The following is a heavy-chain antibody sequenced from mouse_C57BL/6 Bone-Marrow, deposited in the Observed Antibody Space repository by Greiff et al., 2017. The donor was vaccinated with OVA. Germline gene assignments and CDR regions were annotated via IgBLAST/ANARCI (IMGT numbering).Heavy chain of an antibody. J-gene: IGHJ4*01. Sequence: EVKLMESGEGLVKPGGSLKLSCAASGFTFSSYAMSWVRQTPEKRLEWVAYISSGGDYIYYADTVKGRFTISRDNARNTLYLQMSSLKSEDTAMYYCTRVPYYYGSSYRAMDYWGQGTSVTVSS. V-gene: IGHV5-9-1*02. D-gene: IGHD1-1*01. CDR2: ISSGGDYI. CDR3: TRVPYYYGSSYRAMDY. CDR1: GFTFSSYA.